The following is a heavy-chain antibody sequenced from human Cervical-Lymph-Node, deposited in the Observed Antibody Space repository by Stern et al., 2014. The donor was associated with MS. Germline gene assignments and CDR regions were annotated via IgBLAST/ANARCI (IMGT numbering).Heavy chain of an antibody. CDR2: LNNDGSST. V-gene: IGHV3-74*01. Sequence: EVQLLESGGGLVQPGGSLRLSCAASGFTFSNYWMHWVRQAPGKGLVWVSRLNNDGSSTNYADSVRGRFTISRDNAKNTLYLQMNSLRAEDTAMYYCARDYNLDVWGQGTTVTVSS. J-gene: IGHJ6*02. CDR1: GFTFSNYW. CDR3: ARDYNLDV. D-gene: IGHD1-14*01.